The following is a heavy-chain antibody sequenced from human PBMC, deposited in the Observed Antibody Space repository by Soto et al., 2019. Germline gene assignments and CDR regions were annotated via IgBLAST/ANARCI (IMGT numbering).Heavy chain of an antibody. Sequence: NPXETLSLTCTVSGWSFSGYFWTWIRQPPGKGLEWVAEINHSGITNYNPSVESRVSMSVDTSKNQFSLRLYSVTAADTAVYYCVRGPYNYNLRYFDFWGQGTLVTVSS. V-gene: IGHV4-34*01. CDR2: INHSGIT. D-gene: IGHD1-1*01. CDR3: VRGPYNYNLRYFDF. CDR1: GWSFSGYF. J-gene: IGHJ4*02.